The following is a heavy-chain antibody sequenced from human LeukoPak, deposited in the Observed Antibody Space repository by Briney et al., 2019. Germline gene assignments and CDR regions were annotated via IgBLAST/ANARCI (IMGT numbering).Heavy chain of an antibody. D-gene: IGHD5-12*01. V-gene: IGHV6-1*01. J-gene: IGHJ4*02. CDR2: TYYRSKWYY. Sequence: SQTLSLTCAISGDSVSSNTGGWNWIRQSPSRGVEWLGRTYYRSKWYYDYAVSVKSRITINPDTSKNQFSLQLNSVTPEDTAVYYCARGGLVASIRGYFDYWAQGTLVTVSS. CDR1: GDSVSSNTGG. CDR3: ARGGLVASIRGYFDY.